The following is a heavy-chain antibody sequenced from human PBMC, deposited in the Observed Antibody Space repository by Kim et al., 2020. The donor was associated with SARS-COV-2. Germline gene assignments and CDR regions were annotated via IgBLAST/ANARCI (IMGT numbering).Heavy chain of an antibody. V-gene: IGHV3-23*03. CDR2: IYSGGSST. J-gene: IGHJ4*02. Sequence: GGSLRLSCAASGFTFSSYAMSWVRQAPGKGLEWVSVIYSGGSSTYYADSVKGRFTISRDNSKNTLYLQMNSLRAEDTAVYYCAKCQGYFDYWGQGTLVTVSS. CDR3: AKCQGYFDY. CDR1: GFTFSSYA.